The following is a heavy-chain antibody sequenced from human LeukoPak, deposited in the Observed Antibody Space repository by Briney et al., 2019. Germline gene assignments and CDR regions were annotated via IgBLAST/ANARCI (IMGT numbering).Heavy chain of an antibody. CDR1: GGSISSGGYY. CDR3: ARDRDTAMAPGAFDI. J-gene: IGHJ3*02. CDR2: IYYSGST. V-gene: IGHV4-31*03. D-gene: IGHD5-18*01. Sequence: PSETLSLTCTVSGGSISSGGYYWSWIRQHPGKGPEWIGYIYYSGSTYYNPSLKSRVTISADTSKNQFSLKLSSVTAADTAVYYCARDRDTAMAPGAFDIWGQGTMVTVSS.